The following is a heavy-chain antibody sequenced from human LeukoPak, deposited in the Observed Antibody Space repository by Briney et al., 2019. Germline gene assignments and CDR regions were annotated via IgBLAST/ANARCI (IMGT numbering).Heavy chain of an antibody. CDR1: GFTFSSYW. V-gene: IGHV3-7*03. CDR3: ARYGSGSPCDY. D-gene: IGHD3-10*01. Sequence: GGSLRLSCAASGFTFSSYWMSWVRQAPGKGLEWVANIKQDGSEKYYVDSVKGRFTISRDNAKNSLYLQMSSLRAEDTAVYYCARYGSGSPCDYWGQGTLVTVSS. J-gene: IGHJ4*02. CDR2: IKQDGSEK.